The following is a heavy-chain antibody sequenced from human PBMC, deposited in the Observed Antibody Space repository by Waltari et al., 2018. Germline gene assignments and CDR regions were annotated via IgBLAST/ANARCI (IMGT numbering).Heavy chain of an antibody. Sequence: EMQLVESGGGLVQPGGSLRLSCEASGFGFGDYWMHWVRQAPGGGLVWVARINTNGGTTNYADSVTGRFTISRDNPKNMLYLQMDSLGAQDTAVYYCVKGGVAPGGSDFFDHWGQGTLVTVSP. V-gene: IGHV3-74*01. CDR2: INTNGGTT. CDR3: VKGGVAPGGSDFFDH. J-gene: IGHJ4*02. D-gene: IGHD3-16*01. CDR1: GFGFGDYW.